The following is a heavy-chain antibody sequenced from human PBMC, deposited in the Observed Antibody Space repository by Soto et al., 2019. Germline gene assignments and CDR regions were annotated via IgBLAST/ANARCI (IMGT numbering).Heavy chain of an antibody. CDR1: VDSVFSNWY. V-gene: IGHV4-4*02. Sequence: SETLSLTCAVCVDSVFSNWYWGWVRQSPGKGLEWIADMFHSGSTNYSPSLESRVTLSVDKSKNQFSLKLNSVTAAHTAVYYCGRAPDSRAQGTLVS. CDR3: GRAPDS. CDR2: MFHSGST. J-gene: IGHJ5*01.